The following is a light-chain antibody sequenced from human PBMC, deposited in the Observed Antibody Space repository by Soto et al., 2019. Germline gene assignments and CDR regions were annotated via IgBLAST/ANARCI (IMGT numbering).Light chain of an antibody. V-gene: IGKV1-5*01. CDR1: QSVSNW. Sequence: DIQMTQSPSTLSASVGERVTITCRASQSVSNWLAWYQQKPGKAPKVLIFDASSLESGVPSRFSGSGSATEFTLTISSLQPDDFATYYCQQYSTYPWTFGQGTKVDI. CDR3: QQYSTYPWT. CDR2: DAS. J-gene: IGKJ1*01.